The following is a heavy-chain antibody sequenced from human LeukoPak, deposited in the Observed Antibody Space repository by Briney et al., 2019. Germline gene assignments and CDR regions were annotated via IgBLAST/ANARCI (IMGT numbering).Heavy chain of an antibody. CDR1: GYTITSYY. V-gene: IGHV1-46*01. J-gene: IGHJ4*02. CDR2: INPSGGST. CDR3: ARVEWEGREFDY. Sequence: ASVKVSCKASGYTITSYYMHWVRQAPGQGLEWMGIINPSGGSTSYAQKFQGRVTMTRDTSTSTVYMELSSLRSEDTAVYYCARVEWEGREFDYWGQGTLVTVSS. D-gene: IGHD1-26*01.